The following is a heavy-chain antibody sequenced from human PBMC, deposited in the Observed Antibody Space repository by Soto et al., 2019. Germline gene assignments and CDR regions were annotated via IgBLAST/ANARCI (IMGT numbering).Heavy chain of an antibody. V-gene: IGHV2-5*02. CDR2: IYWDDDK. CDR1: GFSLSTSGVG. CDR3: AHSVFGTVTTLGSFDI. J-gene: IGHJ3*02. Sequence: QITLKESGPTLVKPTQTLTLTCTFSGFSLSTSGVGVGWISQPPGTDLEWLALIYWDDDKRYSPSLKSRRTITKDTSKNQVVLTMTNMDPVDTATYSCAHSVFGTVTTLGSFDIWCQGTMVTVST. D-gene: IGHD4-17*01.